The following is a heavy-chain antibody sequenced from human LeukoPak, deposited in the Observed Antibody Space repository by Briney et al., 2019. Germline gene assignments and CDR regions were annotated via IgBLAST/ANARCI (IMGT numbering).Heavy chain of an antibody. D-gene: IGHD3-10*02. CDR1: GFTFDDYA. CDR2: ISWNSGSI. Sequence: GGSRRLSCAASGFTFDDYAMHWVRQAPGKGLEWVSGISWNSGSIGYADSVKGRFTISRDNAKNSLYLQMNSLRAEDTAVYYCAELGITMIGGVWGKGTTVTISS. V-gene: IGHV3-9*01. J-gene: IGHJ6*04. CDR3: AELGITMIGGV.